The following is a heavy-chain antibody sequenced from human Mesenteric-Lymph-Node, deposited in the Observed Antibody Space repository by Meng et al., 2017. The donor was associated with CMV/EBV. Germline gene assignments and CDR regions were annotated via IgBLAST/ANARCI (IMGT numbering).Heavy chain of an antibody. V-gene: IGHV3-72*01. CDR3: SSSTSPGNV. D-gene: IGHD2-2*01. J-gene: IGHJ6*02. Sequence: GESLKISCAASGFTFSDHYMDWVRQAPGKGLEWVGRTRNKANSYTTEYAASVKGRFTISRDDSKNSLYLQMNSLKTEDTAVYYCSSSTSPGNVWGQGTTVTVS. CDR2: TRNKANSYTT. CDR1: GFTFSDHY.